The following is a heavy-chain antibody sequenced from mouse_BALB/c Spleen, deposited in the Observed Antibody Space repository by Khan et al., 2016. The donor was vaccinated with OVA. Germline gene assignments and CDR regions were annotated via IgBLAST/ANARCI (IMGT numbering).Heavy chain of an antibody. D-gene: IGHD2-13*01. J-gene: IGHJ3*01. CDR1: GFTFSDYY. V-gene: IGHV5-4*02. Sequence: EVELVESGGGLVKPGGSLKLSCAASGFTFSDYYMYWVRQTPEKRLEWVATISDGTTYIYYPDNVKGRFTIYRDNAKNNLYLQMSSLKSEDTAMYYCTGGYYGDPFAYWGQGTLVTVSA. CDR2: ISDGTTYI. CDR3: TGGYYGDPFAY.